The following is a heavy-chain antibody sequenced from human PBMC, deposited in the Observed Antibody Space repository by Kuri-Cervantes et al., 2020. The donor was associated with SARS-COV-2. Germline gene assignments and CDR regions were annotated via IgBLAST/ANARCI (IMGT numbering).Heavy chain of an antibody. J-gene: IGHJ4*02. V-gene: IGHV3-7*03. CDR3: AKPSRTAMVTGTYYFDY. D-gene: IGHD5-18*01. Sequence: GGSLRLSCAASGFTFSSYWMSWVRQAPGKGLEWVANIKQDGSEKYYVDSVKGRFTISRDNSKNSLYLQMNSLRTEDTALYYCAKPSRTAMVTGTYYFDYWGQGTLVTVSS. CDR1: GFTFSSYW. CDR2: IKQDGSEK.